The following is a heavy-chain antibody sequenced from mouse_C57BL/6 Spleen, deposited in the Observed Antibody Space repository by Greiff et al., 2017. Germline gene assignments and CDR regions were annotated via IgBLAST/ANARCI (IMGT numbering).Heavy chain of an antibody. D-gene: IGHD2-4*01. CDR3: ARRDDDDPAWFAY. Sequence: QVQLQQPGAELVKPGASVKLSCKASGYTFTSYWMQWVKQRPGQGLEWIGEIDPSDSYTNYNQKFKGKATLTVDTSSSTAYMQLSSLTSEDSAVYYCARRDDDDPAWFAYWGQGTLVTVSA. CDR2: IDPSDSYT. V-gene: IGHV1-50*01. J-gene: IGHJ3*01. CDR1: GYTFTSYW.